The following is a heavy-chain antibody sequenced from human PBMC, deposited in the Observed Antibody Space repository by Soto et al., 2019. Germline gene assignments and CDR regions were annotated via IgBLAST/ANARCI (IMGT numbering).Heavy chain of an antibody. V-gene: IGHV1-18*01. CDR1: GYTFTRYG. J-gene: IGHJ6*02. CDR3: AKNGQPPYYYYGMDV. CDR2: ISGYNGDT. D-gene: IGHD2-8*01. Sequence: QGQLVQSGAEVKKPGASVKVSCKASGYTFTRYGISWVRQAPGQGLEWMGWISGYNGDTNYAQKFQGRVTMTVDTSTTPAFMELTSLTSDDRAVYYCAKNGQPPYYYYGMDVWGQGTTVTVSS.